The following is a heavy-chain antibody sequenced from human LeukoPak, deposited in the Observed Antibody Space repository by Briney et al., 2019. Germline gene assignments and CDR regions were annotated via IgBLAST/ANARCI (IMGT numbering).Heavy chain of an antibody. J-gene: IGHJ3*02. Sequence: PGGSLRLSCAASGFTFSSYWMHWVRQAPGKGLVWVSRINSDGSSTSYADSVKGRFTISRDNAKNTLYLQMNSLRAEDTAVYYCAREFRPSGYYSPYAFDIWGQGTMVTVSS. CDR1: GFTFSSYW. V-gene: IGHV3-74*01. CDR3: AREFRPSGYYSPYAFDI. CDR2: INSDGSST. D-gene: IGHD3-22*01.